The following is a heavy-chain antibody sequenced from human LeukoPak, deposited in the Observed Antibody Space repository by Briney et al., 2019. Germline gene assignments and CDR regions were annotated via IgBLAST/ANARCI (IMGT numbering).Heavy chain of an antibody. V-gene: IGHV3-7*01. CDR2: IKEDGTET. Sequence: GGSLRLSCAASGFMFSSNWMSWVRLAPGKGLEWVANIKEDGTETYYVDSVKGRFTISRDNAKNSLYLQMNSLRAEDTAVYYCARAWDEMVYADRDDYWGQGTLVTVSS. J-gene: IGHJ4*02. CDR3: ARAWDEMVYADRDDY. D-gene: IGHD2-8*01. CDR1: GFMFSSNW.